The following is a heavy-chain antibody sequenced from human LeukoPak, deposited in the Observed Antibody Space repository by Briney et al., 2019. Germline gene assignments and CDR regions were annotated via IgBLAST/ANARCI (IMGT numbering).Heavy chain of an antibody. V-gene: IGHV1-3*01. J-gene: IGHJ4*02. CDR2: INAGNGNT. CDR3: ARAHPYSSGWYQDY. Sequence: GSSVKVSCKASGYTFTSYAMHWVRQAPGQRLEWMGWINAGNGNTKYSQKFQGRVTITRDTSASTAYMELSSLRSEDTAVYYCARAHPYSSGWYQDYWGQGTLVTVSS. D-gene: IGHD6-19*01. CDR1: GYTFTSYA.